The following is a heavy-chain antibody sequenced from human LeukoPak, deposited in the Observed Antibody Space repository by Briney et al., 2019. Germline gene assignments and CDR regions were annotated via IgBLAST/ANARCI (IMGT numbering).Heavy chain of an antibody. J-gene: IGHJ4*02. CDR2: IHHDGSNK. CDR1: GFTFSSYG. V-gene: IGHV3-30*02. Sequence: PGGSLRLSCAASGFTFSSYGMHWVRQAPGKGMDWVAFIHHDGSNKYYADSVKGRFTISRDNSKNTLYLQMNSLRAEDTAVYYCARHYDSSGYYYEAPAYWGQGTLVTVSS. CDR3: ARHYDSSGYYYEAPAY. D-gene: IGHD3-22*01.